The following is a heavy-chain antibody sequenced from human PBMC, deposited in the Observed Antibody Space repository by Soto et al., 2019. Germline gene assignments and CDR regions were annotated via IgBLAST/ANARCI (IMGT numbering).Heavy chain of an antibody. J-gene: IGHJ4*02. CDR1: GFTFGSYP. V-gene: IGHV3-53*01. D-gene: IGHD1-1*01. Sequence: GGSLRLSCAASGFTFGSYPMHWVRQAPGEGQGLRRGLEWVSVLYSGGTTYYADSVKGRFTISRDNSKNTLYLQLNSLTAGDTAVYYCATSTYRVTPWTRYWGQGAQVTVSS. CDR3: ATSTYRVTPWTRY. CDR2: LYSGGTT.